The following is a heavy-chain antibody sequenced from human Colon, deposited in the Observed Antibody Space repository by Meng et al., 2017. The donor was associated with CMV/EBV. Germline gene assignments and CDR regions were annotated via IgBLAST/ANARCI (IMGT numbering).Heavy chain of an antibody. CDR3: ATEIPGSTHFNY. J-gene: IGHJ4*02. CDR1: GYTFTTHH. D-gene: IGHD2-21*01. V-gene: IGHV1-46*01. Sequence: SCKASGYTFTTHHVHWVRQAPGQGPEWIGIIFTTNDAPKIAQTFQGRVTMTRDTSTTTVFLDLSSLESEDTAIYYCATEIPGSTHFNYWGQGTLVTVSS. CDR2: IFTTNDAP.